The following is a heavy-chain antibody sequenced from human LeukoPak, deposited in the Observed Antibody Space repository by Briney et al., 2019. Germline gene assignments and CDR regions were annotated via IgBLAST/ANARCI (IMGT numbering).Heavy chain of an antibody. J-gene: IGHJ4*02. V-gene: IGHV4-59*08. CDR3: ARHLGSPGYGPVHY. Sequence: SETLSLTCTVSGGSISSYYWSWIRQPPGKGLEWIGYIYYSGSTNYNPSLKSRVTISVDTSKNQFSLKLSSVTAADTAVYYCARHLGSPGYGPVHYWGQGTLVTVSS. CDR1: GGSISSYY. D-gene: IGHD3-10*01. CDR2: IYYSGST.